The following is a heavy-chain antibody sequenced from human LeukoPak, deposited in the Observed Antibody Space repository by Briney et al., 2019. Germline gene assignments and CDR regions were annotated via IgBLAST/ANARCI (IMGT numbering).Heavy chain of an antibody. V-gene: IGHV3-23*01. J-gene: IGHJ4*02. CDR1: GFTFSSYA. CDR2: ISGSGGST. Sequence: GGSLRLSCAASGFTFSSYAMSWVRQAPGKGLEWVSAISGSGGSTYYADSVKGRFTISRDNSKNTLYLQMNSLRAEDTAVYYCAKLANCGGDCYSGGVFDYWGQGTLVTVSS. D-gene: IGHD2-21*02. CDR3: AKLANCGGDCYSGGVFDY.